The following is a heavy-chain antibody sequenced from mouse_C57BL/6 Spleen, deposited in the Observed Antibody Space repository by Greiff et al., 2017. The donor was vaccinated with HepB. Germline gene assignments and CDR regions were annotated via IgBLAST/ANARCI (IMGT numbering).Heavy chain of an antibody. CDR2: INPSSGYT. Sequence: VQLQQSGAELAKPGASVKLSCKASGYTFTSYWMHWVKQRPGQGLEWIGYINPSSGYTKYNQKFKDKATLTADKSSSTAYMQRSSLTYEDSAVYYCARGGFTTVVERYYAMDYWGQGTSVTVSS. V-gene: IGHV1-7*01. J-gene: IGHJ4*01. CDR1: GYTFTSYW. D-gene: IGHD1-1*01. CDR3: ARGGFTTVVERYYAMDY.